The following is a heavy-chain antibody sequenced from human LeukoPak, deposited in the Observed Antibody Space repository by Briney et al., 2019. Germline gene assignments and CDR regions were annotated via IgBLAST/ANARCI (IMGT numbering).Heavy chain of an antibody. CDR2: INPNSGGT. Sequence: ASVKVSCKASGYTFTGYYMHWMRQAPGQGLEWMGWINPNSGGTNYAQKFQGRVTMTRGTSISTAYMELSRLRSDDTAVYYCASAVAGTSVDFQHWGQGTLVTVSS. CDR1: GYTFTGYY. J-gene: IGHJ1*01. CDR3: ASAVAGTSVDFQH. V-gene: IGHV1-2*02. D-gene: IGHD6-19*01.